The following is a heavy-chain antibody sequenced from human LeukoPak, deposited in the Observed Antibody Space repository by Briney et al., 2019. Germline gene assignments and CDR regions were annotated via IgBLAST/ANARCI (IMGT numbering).Heavy chain of an antibody. CDR1: GGSISSYY. CDR2: IYYSGST. CDR3: ARDRPKHGIYYYGVDV. J-gene: IGHJ6*02. V-gene: IGHV4-59*01. Sequence: SETLSLTCTVSGGSISSYYWSWIRQPPGKGLEWIGYIYYSGSTNYNPSLKSRVTISVDTSKNQFSLKLSSVTAADTAVYYCARDRPKHGIYYYGVDVWGQGTTVTVSS.